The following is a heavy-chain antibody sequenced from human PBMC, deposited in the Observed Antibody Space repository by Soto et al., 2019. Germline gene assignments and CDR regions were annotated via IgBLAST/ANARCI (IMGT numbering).Heavy chain of an antibody. V-gene: IGHV3-33*01. D-gene: IGHD1-26*01. CDR1: GFTFSDYG. CDR2: TRHDGSNT. J-gene: IGHJ4*02. Sequence: GGFLRLSCAASGFTFSDYGMHWVRQAPGKGLEWVAVTRHDGSNTYYADSVRGRFTISRDNSNKMLYLQMNSLRAEDTAVYYCARDGVGTTTYFGYFDYWGQGTLVTVSS. CDR3: ARDGVGTTTYFGYFDY.